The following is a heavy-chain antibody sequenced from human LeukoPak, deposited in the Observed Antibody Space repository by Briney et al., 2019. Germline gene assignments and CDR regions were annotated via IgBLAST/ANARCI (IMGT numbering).Heavy chain of an antibody. CDR1: GYTFTGYY. CDR3: ACANSSGWYVGPYWDYYGMDV. J-gene: IGHJ6*02. Sequence: ASVKVSCKASGYTFTGYYMHWVRQAPGQGLEWMGWINPNSGGTNYAQKFQGRVTMTRDTSLSTVYMELRRLRSDDTAVYYCACANSSGWYVGPYWDYYGMDVWGQGTTVTVSS. V-gene: IGHV1-2*02. D-gene: IGHD6-19*01. CDR2: INPNSGGT.